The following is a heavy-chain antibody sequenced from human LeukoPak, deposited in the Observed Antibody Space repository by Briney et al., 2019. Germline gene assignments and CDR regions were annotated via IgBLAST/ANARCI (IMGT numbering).Heavy chain of an antibody. J-gene: IGHJ3*02. D-gene: IGHD3-10*01. V-gene: IGHV4-59*02. Sequence: SETLSPACTVSGGSVSAYQWNWIRQPPGKGLEWIGYIYYSGYSNHSPSLKSRVTLSIDTSKNQFSLKLTSVTAADTAVYYCARGGEFDVFDIWGQGTMVAVSS. CDR3: ARGGEFDVFDI. CDR1: GGSVSAYQ. CDR2: IYYSGYS.